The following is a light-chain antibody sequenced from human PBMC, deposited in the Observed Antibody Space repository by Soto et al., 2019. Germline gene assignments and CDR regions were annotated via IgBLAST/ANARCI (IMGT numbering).Light chain of an antibody. CDR2: DVT. Sequence: QSALTQPASVSGSPGQSITISCTGTSSDVGGSNFVSWYQHHPGKAPKLIIYDVTRRPSGVSNRFSGPKSGNTASLTISGLQVEDEADYYCNSFRSSITLVVFGGGTKLTVL. J-gene: IGLJ2*01. CDR1: SSDVGGSNF. V-gene: IGLV2-14*03. CDR3: NSFRSSITLVV.